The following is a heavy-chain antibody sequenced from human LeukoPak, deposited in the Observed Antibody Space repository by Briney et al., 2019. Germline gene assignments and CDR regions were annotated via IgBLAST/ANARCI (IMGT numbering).Heavy chain of an antibody. CDR1: GASFSSSTYY. CDR3: ARHAGGISATGTRPFDY. D-gene: IGHD6-13*01. Sequence: PSETLSLTCTVSGASFSSSTYYWGWIRQPPGKGLEWIGSIYYSGSTYYNPSLKSRVTMSVDTSKSQFSLKLSSVTAADTAVYYCARHAGGISATGTRPFDYWGQGTLVTVSS. V-gene: IGHV4-39*01. J-gene: IGHJ4*02. CDR2: IYYSGST.